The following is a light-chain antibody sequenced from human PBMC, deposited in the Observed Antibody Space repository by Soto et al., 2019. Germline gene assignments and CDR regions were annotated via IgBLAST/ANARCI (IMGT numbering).Light chain of an antibody. CDR2: WAS. Sequence: DIVMTQSPDSLAVSLGERATINCKSSQSVLYSSNNKSYLAWYQQKPVQPPKLLIYWASTRESGVPDRFSGSGSVTDFTLTISSLQAEDVAVYYGQHYSSTPYTFGQGTRLEIK. CDR1: QSVLYSSNNKSY. J-gene: IGKJ2*01. V-gene: IGKV4-1*01. CDR3: QHYSSTPYT.